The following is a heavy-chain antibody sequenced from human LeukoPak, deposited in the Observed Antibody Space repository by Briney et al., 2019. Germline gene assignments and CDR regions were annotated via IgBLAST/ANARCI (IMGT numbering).Heavy chain of an antibody. CDR1: GGSISSYY. D-gene: IGHD6-13*01. Sequence: SETLSLTCTVPGGSISSYYWSWIRQPPGKGLEWIGYIYYSGSTNYNPSLKSRVTISVDTSKNQFSLKLSSVTAADTAVYYCARGPTAGDPFYYFDYWGQGTLVTVSS. J-gene: IGHJ4*02. V-gene: IGHV4-59*01. CDR3: ARGPTAGDPFYYFDY. CDR2: IYYSGST.